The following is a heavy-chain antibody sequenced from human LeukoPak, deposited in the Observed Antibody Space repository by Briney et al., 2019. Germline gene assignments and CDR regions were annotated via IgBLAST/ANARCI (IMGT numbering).Heavy chain of an antibody. V-gene: IGHV1-18*01. CDR2: ISTYNGHT. J-gene: IGHJ4*02. Sequence: ASVTVSCKASGYTFTSYGISWVRQAPGQGLEWMGWISTYNGHTNYARKVQGRVTMTTGTSTSTAYMELRSLRSDDTAVYYCARDLDQYSGRFGGFGHDFWGQGTLVTVSS. CDR3: ARDLDQYSGRFGGFGHDF. D-gene: IGHD1-26*01. CDR1: GYTFTSYG.